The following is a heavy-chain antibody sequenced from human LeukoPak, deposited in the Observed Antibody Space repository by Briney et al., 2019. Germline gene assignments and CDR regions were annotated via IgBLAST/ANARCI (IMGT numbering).Heavy chain of an antibody. CDR2: TYAGGRS. J-gene: IGHJ4*02. Sequence: PSETLSLTCTVSNVSISSGSHYWNWIRQPAGKGLEWIGRTYAGGRSNYNPSLRSRVTISVDTSKNQFSLRLSSVTATDTGVYYCASDHSGWLGLGYWGQGTLVSVSS. CDR1: NVSISSGSHY. V-gene: IGHV4-61*02. D-gene: IGHD6-19*01. CDR3: ASDHSGWLGLGY.